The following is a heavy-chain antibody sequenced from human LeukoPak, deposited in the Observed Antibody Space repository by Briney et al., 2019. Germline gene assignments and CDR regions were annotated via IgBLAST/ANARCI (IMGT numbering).Heavy chain of an antibody. CDR1: GFTFSSYA. J-gene: IGHJ4*02. CDR3: ARDEHSIAVAGTYFDY. Sequence: PGRSLRLSCAASGFTFSSYAMHWVRQAPGKGLEWVAVISYDGSNKYYADSVKGRFTISRDNSKNTLYLQMNSLRAEDTAVYYCARDEHSIAVAGTYFDYWGQGTLVTVSS. V-gene: IGHV3-30-3*01. CDR2: ISYDGSNK. D-gene: IGHD6-19*01.